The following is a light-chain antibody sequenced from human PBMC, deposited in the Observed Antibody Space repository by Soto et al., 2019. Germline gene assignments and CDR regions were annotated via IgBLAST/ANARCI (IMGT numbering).Light chain of an antibody. J-gene: IGLJ2*01. CDR3: SSYTSSRNMV. CDR2: EVS. Sequence: QSVLTQPASVSGSPGQSITISCTGTSSDVGGYNYVSWYQQHPGKAPKLMIYEVSNRPSGVSNLFSGYKSGNTASLTISGLQAEDEADYYCSSYTSSRNMVFGGGTKLTVL. V-gene: IGLV2-14*01. CDR1: SSDVGGYNY.